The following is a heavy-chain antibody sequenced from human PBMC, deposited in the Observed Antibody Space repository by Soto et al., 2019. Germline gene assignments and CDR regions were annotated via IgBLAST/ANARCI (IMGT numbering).Heavy chain of an antibody. J-gene: IGHJ4*02. CDR2: IIPMFGAA. Sequence: GASVEVSSKASGGTFTSHAVSWVRQAPGQGLEWMGGIIPMFGAANYALNFQGRVTITADESTSTAYMELSSLRSEDTAVYYCARPYDYGDSYFDYWGQGTLVTVSS. CDR1: GGTFTSHA. CDR3: ARPYDYGDSYFDY. D-gene: IGHD4-17*01. V-gene: IGHV1-69*13.